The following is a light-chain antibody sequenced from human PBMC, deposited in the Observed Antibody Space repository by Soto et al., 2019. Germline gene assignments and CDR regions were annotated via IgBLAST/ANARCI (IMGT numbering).Light chain of an antibody. V-gene: IGKV1-27*01. Sequence: DIQMTQSPSSLSASVGDRVTITCRASQGMSSFVAWYQQKPVKVPRPLISGASTLQSGVPSRLSGSGSGTDFTITITSLQPEDVATYYYQKYSSVITFGQGTRLEIK. CDR3: QKYSSVIT. CDR1: QGMSSF. CDR2: GAS. J-gene: IGKJ5*01.